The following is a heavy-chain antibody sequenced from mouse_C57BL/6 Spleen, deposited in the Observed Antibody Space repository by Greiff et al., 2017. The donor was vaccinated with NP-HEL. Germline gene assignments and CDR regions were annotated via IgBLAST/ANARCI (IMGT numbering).Heavy chain of an antibody. Sequence: EVQGVESGGGLVKPGGSLKLSCAASGFTFSSYAMSWVRQTLEKRLEWVATISDGGSYTYYPDNVKGRFTISRDNAKNNLYLQMSHLKSEDTAMYYCARDEGTTFDYWGQGTTLTVSS. CDR2: ISDGGSYT. D-gene: IGHD2-13*01. J-gene: IGHJ2*01. CDR1: GFTFSSYA. V-gene: IGHV5-4*01. CDR3: ARDEGTTFDY.